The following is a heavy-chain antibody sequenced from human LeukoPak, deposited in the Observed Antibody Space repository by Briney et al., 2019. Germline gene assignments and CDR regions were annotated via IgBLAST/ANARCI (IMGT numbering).Heavy chain of an antibody. CDR3: AKAPDKLAY. CDR1: GFTFSSYA. Sequence: PGRSLRLSCAASGFTFSSYAMHWVRQAPGKGLEWVAVISDDGSNKYYADSVKGRFTISRDNSKNTLYLQMNSLRAENTAVYYCAKAPDKLAYWGQGTLVTVSS. V-gene: IGHV3-30-3*01. CDR2: ISDDGSNK. J-gene: IGHJ4*02.